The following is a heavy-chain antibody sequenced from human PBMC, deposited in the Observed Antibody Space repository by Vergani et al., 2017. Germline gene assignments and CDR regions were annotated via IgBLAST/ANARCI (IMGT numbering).Heavy chain of an antibody. D-gene: IGHD2-2*02. Sequence: EVQLVESGGGLVQPGGSLRLSCAASGFTFSSYWMSWVRQAPGKGLEWVANIKQDGSEKYYVDSVKSRFTISRDNAKNSLYLQMNSLRAEDTAVYCCAKGGYCSSTRCYSYFDYWGQGTLVTVSS. V-gene: IGHV3-7*03. CDR2: IKQDGSEK. J-gene: IGHJ4*02. CDR1: GFTFSSYW. CDR3: AKGGYCSSTRCYSYFDY.